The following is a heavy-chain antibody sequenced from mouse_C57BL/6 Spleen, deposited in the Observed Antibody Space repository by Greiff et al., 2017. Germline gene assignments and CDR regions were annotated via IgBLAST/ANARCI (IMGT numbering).Heavy chain of an antibody. CDR3: GRDSSSRYYAMDY. Sequence: QVQLQQSGPELVQPGASVTLSCKASGYTFTSYWMHWVKQRPGQGLEWIGMIHPNSGSTNYNEKFKSKATLNVDKSSSTAYMELSSLTSEDSAVYNCGRDSSSRYYAMDYWGQGTSVTVSS. J-gene: IGHJ4*01. CDR1: GYTFTSYW. V-gene: IGHV1-64*01. CDR2: IHPNSGST. D-gene: IGHD1-1*01.